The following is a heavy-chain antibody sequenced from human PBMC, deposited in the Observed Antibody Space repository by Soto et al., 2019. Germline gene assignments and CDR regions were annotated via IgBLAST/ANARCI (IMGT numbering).Heavy chain of an antibody. CDR2: ISYDGSDK. J-gene: IGHJ4*02. CDR3: ARDYYKYYDSSGYYRSPAY. CDR1: GFTFSSYA. V-gene: IGHV3-30-3*01. Sequence: GGSLRLSCAASGFTFSSYAMHWVRQAPGKGLEWVALISYDGSDKDYADSVKGRFTISRDNSRNTLFLKMNSLRAEDTAVYFCARDYYKYYDSSGYYRSPAYWGQGTLVTVSS. D-gene: IGHD3-22*01.